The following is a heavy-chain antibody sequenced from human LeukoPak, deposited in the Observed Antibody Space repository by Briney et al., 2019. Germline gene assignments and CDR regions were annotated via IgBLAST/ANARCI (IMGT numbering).Heavy chain of an antibody. V-gene: IGHV1-18*01. CDR2: ISAYNGNT. D-gene: IGHD3-9*01. CDR3: ARTNRDHYDILTGYKETYYYYYMDV. CDR1: GYTFTSYG. J-gene: IGHJ6*03. Sequence: ASVKVSCKASGYTFTSYGISWVRQAPGQGLEWMGWISAYNGNTNYAQKLQGRVTMTTDTSTSTAYMELRSLRSDDTAVYYCARTNRDHYDILTGYKETYYYYYMDVWGKGTTVTVSS.